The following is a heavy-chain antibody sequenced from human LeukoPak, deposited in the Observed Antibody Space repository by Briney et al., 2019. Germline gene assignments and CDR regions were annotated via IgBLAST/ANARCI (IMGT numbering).Heavy chain of an antibody. D-gene: IGHD1-14*01. CDR1: GFTYSNTW. Sequence: GGSLRLSCAASGFTYSNTWMNWVRQAPGKGLVWVSRIKSDGSGTSYAESVKGRFTISRDNAKNTLYLQMNSLRAEDTAVYYCEAPELDYWGQGTLVTVSS. CDR2: IKSDGSGT. J-gene: IGHJ4*02. CDR3: EAPELDY. V-gene: IGHV3-74*01.